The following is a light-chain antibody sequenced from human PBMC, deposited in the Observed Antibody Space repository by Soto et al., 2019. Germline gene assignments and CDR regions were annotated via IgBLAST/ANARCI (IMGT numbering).Light chain of an antibody. CDR1: QSLSSN. CDR2: GAS. J-gene: IGKJ4*01. Sequence: EIVMTQSPATLSVSPGERATLSCRASQSLSSNLAWYQQCPGPAPRLLIYGASTRATGIPARFSGSGSGTEFTLTISSLQSEDFAIYFCQQYSDWPLTFGGGTKVDIK. CDR3: QQYSDWPLT. V-gene: IGKV3-15*01.